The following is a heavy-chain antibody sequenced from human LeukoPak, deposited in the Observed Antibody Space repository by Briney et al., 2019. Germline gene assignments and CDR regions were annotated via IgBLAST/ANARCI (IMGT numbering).Heavy chain of an antibody. D-gene: IGHD3-10*01. Sequence: GGSLRLSCAASGFTFSNAWMSWVRQAPGKGLEWVSAISGSGGSTYYADSVKGRFTISRDNSKYTLYLQMNSLRAEDTAVYYCAKDHEDYGSGSYYQFDYWGQGTLVTVSS. CDR3: AKDHEDYGSGSYYQFDY. CDR2: ISGSGGST. CDR1: GFTFSNAW. V-gene: IGHV3-23*01. J-gene: IGHJ4*02.